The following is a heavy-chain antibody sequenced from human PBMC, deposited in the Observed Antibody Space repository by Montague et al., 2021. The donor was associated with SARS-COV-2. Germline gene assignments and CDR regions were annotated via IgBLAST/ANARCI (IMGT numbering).Heavy chain of an antibody. V-gene: IGHV4-28*03. D-gene: IGHD3-3*01. J-gene: IGHJ3*02. CDR2: IYYSGST. CDR3: ARGYRRITIFGVVIYDAFDI. CDR1: GYSISSSNW. Sequence: SETLSLTCAVSGYSISSSNWWGRIRQPPGKGLEWIGYIYYSGSTYYNPSLKSRVTMSVDTSKNQFSLKLSSVTAADTAVYYCARGYRRITIFGVVIYDAFDIWGQGTMVTVSS.